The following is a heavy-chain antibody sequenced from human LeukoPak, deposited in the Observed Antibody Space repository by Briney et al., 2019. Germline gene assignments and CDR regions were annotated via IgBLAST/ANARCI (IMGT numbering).Heavy chain of an antibody. J-gene: IGHJ4*02. D-gene: IGHD3-3*01. CDR2: ISSSSSYI. Sequence: GGSLRLSCAASGFTFSSYSMNWVRQAPGKGLEWVSSISSSSSYIYYADSVKGRFTISRDNAKNSRYLQMNSLRAEDTAVYYCARDRDDFWSGYYTSYFDYWGQGTLVTVSS. CDR1: GFTFSSYS. CDR3: ARDRDDFWSGYYTSYFDY. V-gene: IGHV3-21*01.